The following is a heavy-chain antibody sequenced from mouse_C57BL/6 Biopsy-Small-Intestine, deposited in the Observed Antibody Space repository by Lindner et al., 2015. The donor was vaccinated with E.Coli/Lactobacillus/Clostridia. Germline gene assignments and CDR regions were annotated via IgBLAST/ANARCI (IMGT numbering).Heavy chain of an antibody. J-gene: IGHJ2*01. V-gene: IGHV1-7*01. CDR2: INPSSGYT. Sequence: VQLQESGAELAKPGASVKLSCKASGYTFTNYWMHWVKQRPGQGLEWIGHINPSSGYTKYNQKFKDKATLTADKSSSTAYMQLSSLIYEDSAAYYCARSDYTFDYWGQGTTLTVSS. CDR1: GYTFTNYW. CDR3: ARSDYTFDY. D-gene: IGHD2-4*01.